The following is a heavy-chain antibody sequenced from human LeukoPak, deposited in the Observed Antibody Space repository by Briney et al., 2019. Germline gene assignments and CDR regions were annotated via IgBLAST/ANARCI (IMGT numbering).Heavy chain of an antibody. V-gene: IGHV1-69*05. CDR1: GYTFTSYY. CDR2: IIPIFGTT. J-gene: IGHJ4*02. D-gene: IGHD3-22*01. Sequence: SVKVSCKASGYTFTSYYMHWVRQAPGQGLEWMGRIIPIFGTTNYAQKFQGRVTITTDESTSTAYMELSSLRSEDTAVYYCAGGPPNYYDSSGYQYSSDYWGQGTLVTVSS. CDR3: AGGPPNYYDSSGYQYSSDY.